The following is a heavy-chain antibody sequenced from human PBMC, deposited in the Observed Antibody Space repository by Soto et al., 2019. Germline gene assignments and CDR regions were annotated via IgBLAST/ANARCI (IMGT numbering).Heavy chain of an antibody. D-gene: IGHD3-10*01. CDR2: MNPYSGDT. CDR1: GYTFTNFH. CDR3: ARGSPGPVDH. J-gene: IGHJ4*02. Sequence: ASVKVSCKASGYTFTNFHFNWVRQATGQGLEWIGWMNPYSGDTGYAQNFQGRVTMTRDTSLNTAYMEMTSLTSDDTAVYYCARGSPGPVDHWGRGTPVTVSS. V-gene: IGHV1-8*02.